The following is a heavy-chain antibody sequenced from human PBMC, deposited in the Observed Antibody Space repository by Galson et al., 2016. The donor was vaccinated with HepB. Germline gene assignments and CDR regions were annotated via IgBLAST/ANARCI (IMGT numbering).Heavy chain of an antibody. D-gene: IGHD1-14*01. CDR1: GFTFSNYV. Sequence: SLRLSCAGSGFTFSNYVMTWVRQAPGKGLEWVSSISGGGGNTDYADSVKGRFTISRDNSNNTLYLQMNSLRADDTALYFCVKFYGGGIYYYFYMDVWGEGTTLTVSS. J-gene: IGHJ6*03. V-gene: IGHV3-23*01. CDR2: ISGGGGNT. CDR3: VKFYGGGIYYYFYMDV.